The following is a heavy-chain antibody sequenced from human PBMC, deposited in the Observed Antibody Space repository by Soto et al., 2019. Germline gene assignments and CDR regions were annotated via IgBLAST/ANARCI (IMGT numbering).Heavy chain of an antibody. V-gene: IGHV4-30-2*01. CDR3: ARGPPLGY. CDR1: CGSISSGGYS. CDR2: IYHSGST. Sequence: SETLSLTCAVSCGSISSGGYSWSWIRQPPGKGLECIGYIYHSGSTYYSPSLKSRVTISVDRSKNQFSLKLSSVTAADTAVYYCARGPPLGYWGQGTLVTVSS. J-gene: IGHJ4*02.